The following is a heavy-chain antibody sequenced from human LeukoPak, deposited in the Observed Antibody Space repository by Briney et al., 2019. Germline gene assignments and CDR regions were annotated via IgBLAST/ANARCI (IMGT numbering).Heavy chain of an antibody. CDR2: ISGSGGST. J-gene: IGHJ4*02. V-gene: IGHV3-23*01. Sequence: GGSLRLSCAASGFTFSTMPWGGAGRAPGRGREWVSAISGSGGSTYYAASVKGRFTISRDSSKNTLHLQMNSLRAEDTAIYYCARNSEKDIWGQGTLVTVSS. CDR3: ARNSEKDI. CDR1: GFTFSTMP.